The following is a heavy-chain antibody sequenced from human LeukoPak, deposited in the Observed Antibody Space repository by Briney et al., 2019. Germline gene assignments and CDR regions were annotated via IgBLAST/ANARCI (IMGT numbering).Heavy chain of an antibody. J-gene: IGHJ4*02. V-gene: IGHV3-30*02. Sequence: GGSLRLSCAASGFTFSSYGMHWVRQAPGKGLEWVAFVRSDGTTKYYADSVKGRFTISRDNFKNTMSLQMNSLRAEDTAVYYCAKDQPRAYFDYWGQGTLVTVSS. CDR2: VRSDGTTK. CDR1: GFTFSSYG. CDR3: AKDQPRAYFDY. D-gene: IGHD2-2*01.